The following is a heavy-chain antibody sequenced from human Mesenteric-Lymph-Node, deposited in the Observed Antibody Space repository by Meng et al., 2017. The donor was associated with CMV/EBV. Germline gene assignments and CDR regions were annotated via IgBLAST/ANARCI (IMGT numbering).Heavy chain of an antibody. CDR2: IASPGDP. D-gene: IGHD1-26*01. V-gene: IGHV3-13*03. CDR3: FGTYYRP. J-gene: IGHJ5*02. Sequence: GESLKISCAACGFTFSIYHIDWVPQATGKGLQWVSVIASPGDPYFPGSVKGQFTISRDNSKNTLYLQMNSLRAEDTAVYYCFGTYYRPLGQGTLVTVSS. CDR1: GFTFSIYH.